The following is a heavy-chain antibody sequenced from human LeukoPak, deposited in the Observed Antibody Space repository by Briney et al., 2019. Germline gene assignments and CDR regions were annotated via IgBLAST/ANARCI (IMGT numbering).Heavy chain of an antibody. J-gene: IGHJ5*02. Sequence: ASVKVSCKASGYTFTGYHMHWVRQAPGQGLEWMGWINPNSGGTNFAQKFQGRVTMTRDTSISTAYMELSRLRSDDTAVYFCARVGTRVTTLSWFDPWGQGTLVTVSS. D-gene: IGHD4-17*01. CDR2: INPNSGGT. CDR1: GYTFTGYH. CDR3: ARVGTRVTTLSWFDP. V-gene: IGHV1-2*02.